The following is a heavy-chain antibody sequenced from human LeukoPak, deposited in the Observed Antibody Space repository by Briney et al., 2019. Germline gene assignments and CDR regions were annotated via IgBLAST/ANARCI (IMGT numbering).Heavy chain of an antibody. CDR2: INHSGST. CDR3: ARSWRGDYYDSSGMTYYFDY. Sequence: SETLSLTCAVYGGSFSGYYWSWIRQPPGKGLEWIGEINHSGSTNYNPSLKSRVTISVDTSKNQFSLKLSSVTAADTAVYYCARSWRGDYYDSSGMTYYFDYWGQGTLVTVSS. CDR1: GGSFSGYY. J-gene: IGHJ4*02. V-gene: IGHV4-34*01. D-gene: IGHD3-22*01.